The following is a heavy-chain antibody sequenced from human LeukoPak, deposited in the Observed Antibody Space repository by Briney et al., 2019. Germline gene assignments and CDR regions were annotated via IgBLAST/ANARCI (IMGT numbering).Heavy chain of an antibody. Sequence: PRGCLRLSRAASRVTSSGYGMHWVRPTPDKGLVWISRISRDGTTTYYADSVRGRFTISRDNAKNTLYLHMNSLRIEDTAVYFCASGGRYYDISGYSDFWGQGTLVTVSS. CDR3: ASGGRYYDISGYSDF. CDR1: RVTSSGYG. J-gene: IGHJ4*02. V-gene: IGHV3-74*01. CDR2: ISRDGTTT. D-gene: IGHD3-22*01.